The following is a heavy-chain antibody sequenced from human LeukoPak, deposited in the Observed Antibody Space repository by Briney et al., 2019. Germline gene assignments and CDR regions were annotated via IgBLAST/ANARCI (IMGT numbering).Heavy chain of an antibody. CDR1: GFTYSDYY. CDR3: ATAEDLSDP. D-gene: IGHD1-14*01. CDR2: ISSSSSYT. V-gene: IGHV3-11*06. J-gene: IGHJ5*02. Sequence: AGGSLRLSCAASGFTYSDYYMSWIRQAPGKGREWVSYISSSSSYTNYADSVKGRFTISRDNAKNSLYLQMNSLRAEDTAVYYCATAEDLSDPWGQGTLVTVSS.